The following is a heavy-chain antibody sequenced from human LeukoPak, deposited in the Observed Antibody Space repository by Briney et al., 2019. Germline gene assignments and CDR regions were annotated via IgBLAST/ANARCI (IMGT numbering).Heavy chain of an antibody. CDR3: AVMHGYYDGSGYWVQ. Sequence: GGSLRLSCAASGFTFSSYGMSWVRQAPGQGLEWVSFITTGGASTSYAYSVKGRFTISRDNPRNTLYMQMNSLRDEDTALYYCAVMHGYYDGSGYWVQWGQGTLVTVSS. V-gene: IGHV3-23*01. D-gene: IGHD3-22*01. CDR2: ITTGGAST. J-gene: IGHJ4*02. CDR1: GFTFSSYG.